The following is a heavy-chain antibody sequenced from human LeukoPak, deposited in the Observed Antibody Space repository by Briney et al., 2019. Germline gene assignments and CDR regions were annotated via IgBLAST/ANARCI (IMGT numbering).Heavy chain of an antibody. CDR1: GFTFSSYG. D-gene: IGHD6-19*01. Sequence: GGSLRLSCAASGFTFSSYGMHWVRQAPGKGLEWVAVISYDGSNKYYADSVKGRFTISRDNSKNTLYLQMNSLRAEDTAVFYCTRDRGTSSGWYGNYFDYWGQGTLVTVSS. V-gene: IGHV3-30*03. J-gene: IGHJ4*02. CDR2: ISYDGSNK. CDR3: TRDRGTSSGWYGNYFDY.